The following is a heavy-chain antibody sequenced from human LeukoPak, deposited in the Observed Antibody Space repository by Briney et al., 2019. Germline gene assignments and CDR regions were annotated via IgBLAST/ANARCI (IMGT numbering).Heavy chain of an antibody. Sequence: GGSLRLSCAASGFTFSSYWMSWVRQAPGKGLEWVANIKQDGSEKYYVDSVKGRFTISRDNAKNSLYLQMNSLRAEDTAVYYCASASSGWFRLYYFGYWGQGTLVTVSS. CDR3: ASASSGWFRLYYFGY. V-gene: IGHV3-7*01. CDR1: GFTFSSYW. CDR2: IKQDGSEK. D-gene: IGHD6-19*01. J-gene: IGHJ4*02.